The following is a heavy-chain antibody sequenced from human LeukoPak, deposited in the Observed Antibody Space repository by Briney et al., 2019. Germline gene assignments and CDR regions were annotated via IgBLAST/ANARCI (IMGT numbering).Heavy chain of an antibody. CDR1: GFTFSPYW. V-gene: IGHV3-74*01. J-gene: IGHJ4*02. CDR3: AGPRYEYVWGGYFDY. D-gene: IGHD3-16*01. CDR2: INSDGSST. Sequence: GGSLRLSCAASGFTFSPYWMHWVRQAPGKGLLWVSRINSDGSSTSYADSVKGRFTISRDNAKNTLYLQMNSLRAEDTGVYYCAGPRYEYVWGGYFDYWGQGALVTVSS.